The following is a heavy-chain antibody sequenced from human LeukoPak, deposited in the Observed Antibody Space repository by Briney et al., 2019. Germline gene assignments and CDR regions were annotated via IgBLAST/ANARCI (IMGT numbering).Heavy chain of an antibody. CDR2: ISYDGSNK. CDR3: AKEIVTEEYYFDY. CDR1: GFTFSSYG. D-gene: IGHD2-21*01. Sequence: GGSLRLSCAASGFTFSSYGIHWVRQAPGKGLEWVAVISYDGSNKYYADSVKGRFAISRDNSKNTLYLQMNSLRAEDTAVYYCAKEIVTEEYYFDYWGQGTLVTVSS. J-gene: IGHJ4*02. V-gene: IGHV3-30*18.